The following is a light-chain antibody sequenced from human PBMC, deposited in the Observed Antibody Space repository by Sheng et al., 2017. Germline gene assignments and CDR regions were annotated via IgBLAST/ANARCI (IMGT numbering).Light chain of an antibody. Sequence: QSALTQPPSASGSPGQSVTISCTGTSSDVGGYNSVSWHQQHPGKAPKLMIYDVTKRPSGVPDRFSGSKSGNAASLTVSGLQAEDEADYYCQSYDISLSGSVVFGGGTDLAVL. CDR2: DVT. V-gene: IGLV2-8*01. J-gene: IGLJ2*01. CDR1: SSDVGGYNS. CDR3: QSYDISLSGSVV.